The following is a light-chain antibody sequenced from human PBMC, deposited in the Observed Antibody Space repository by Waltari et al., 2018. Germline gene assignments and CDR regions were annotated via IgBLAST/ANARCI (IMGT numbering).Light chain of an antibody. Sequence: QSALTQPRSVSGSPGQSVTISCTGTSSNVGTYKYVSWYQKHPGKAPSIIIYDVYKRPSGVPDRFSGPKSGNPASLTISGLQAEDEADYYCCSYAGSYTYVFGSVTEVTVL. CDR1: SSNVGTYKY. CDR3: CSYAGSYTYV. V-gene: IGLV2-11*01. CDR2: DVY. J-gene: IGLJ1*01.